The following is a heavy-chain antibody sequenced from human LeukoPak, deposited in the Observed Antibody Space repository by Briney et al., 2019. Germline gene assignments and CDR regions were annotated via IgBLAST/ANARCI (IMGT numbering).Heavy chain of an antibody. V-gene: IGHV1-2*02. Sequence: ASVKVSCKASGYTFTGYYMHWVRQAPGQGLEWMGWINPSSGGTNYAQKFQGRVTMTRDTSISTAYMELSRLRSDDTAVYYCARNVNCGGDCYSFFDYRGQGTLVTVSS. CDR1: GYTFTGYY. CDR3: ARNVNCGGDCYSFFDY. D-gene: IGHD2-21*02. J-gene: IGHJ4*02. CDR2: INPSSGGT.